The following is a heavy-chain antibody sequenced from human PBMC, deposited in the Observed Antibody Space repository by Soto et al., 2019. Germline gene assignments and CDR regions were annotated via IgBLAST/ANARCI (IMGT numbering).Heavy chain of an antibody. J-gene: IGHJ4*02. V-gene: IGHV3-30*18. D-gene: IGHD2-2*01. Sequence: GGSLRLSCAASGFTFSSYGMHWVRQAPGKGLEWVAVISYDGSNKYYADSVKGRFTISRDNSKNTLYLQMNSLRAEDTAVYYCAKDLMPFQLRNRGFDYWGQGTLVTVSS. CDR1: GFTFSSYG. CDR2: ISYDGSNK. CDR3: AKDLMPFQLRNRGFDY.